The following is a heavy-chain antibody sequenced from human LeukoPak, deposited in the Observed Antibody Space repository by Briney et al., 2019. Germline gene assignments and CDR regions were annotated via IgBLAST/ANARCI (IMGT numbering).Heavy chain of an antibody. CDR2: ISYDGSNK. V-gene: IGHV3-30*14. J-gene: IGHJ3*01. CDR1: GFTFSSYA. D-gene: IGHD2-2*01. CDR3: ARDFCSSSACSPGDDAFDV. Sequence: GRSLRLSCAASGFTFSSYAMHWVRQAPGKGLEWVAVISYDGSNKYYADSVKGRFTISRDNFKNTVYLQMNSLGVEDTAMYYCARDFCSSSACSPGDDAFDVWGQGTMVIVSS.